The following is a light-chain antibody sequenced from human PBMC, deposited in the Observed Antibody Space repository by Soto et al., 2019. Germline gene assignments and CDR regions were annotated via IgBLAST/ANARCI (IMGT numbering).Light chain of an antibody. J-gene: IGKJ4*01. CDR1: QSVSGY. CDR3: QQFSSYPLT. V-gene: IGKV3-11*01. Sequence: EIVLTQSPATLSLSPGERATLYCRTSQSVSGYLAWYQQKPGQAPRLLIYDASSRATGIPDRFSGGGSGTDFTLTISRLEPEDFAVYYCQQFSSYPLTFGGGTKVDIK. CDR2: DAS.